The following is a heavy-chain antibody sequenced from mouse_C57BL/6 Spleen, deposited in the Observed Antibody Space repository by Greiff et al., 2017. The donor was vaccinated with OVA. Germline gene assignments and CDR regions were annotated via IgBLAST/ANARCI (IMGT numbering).Heavy chain of an antibody. Sequence: VQLQQSGPELVKPGASVKISCKASGYSFTDYNMNWVKQSNGKSLEWIGVINPNYGNNSYNQKFKGKATLTVDQSSSTAYMQLHRLTSEDSAVYYCAREGERPGYFDVWGTGTTVTVSS. J-gene: IGHJ1*03. V-gene: IGHV1-39*01. CDR2: INPNYGNN. CDR1: GYSFTDYN. CDR3: AREGERPGYFDV. D-gene: IGHD1-2*01.